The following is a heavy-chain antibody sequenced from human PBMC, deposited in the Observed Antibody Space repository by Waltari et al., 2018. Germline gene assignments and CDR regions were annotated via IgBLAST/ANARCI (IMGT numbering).Heavy chain of an antibody. Sequence: QVQLQESGPGLVKPSQTLSLTCTVSGGSISSGSYYWSWIRQPAGKGLEWIGRIYTSGSTNYNPTPEVRATRSVDAPKNQCSQKLSSVTAADTVVYYCAGGKITMVQPYNCFDPWGQGTLVTVSS. J-gene: IGHJ5*02. D-gene: IGHD3-10*01. CDR1: GGSISSGSYY. CDR3: AGGKITMVQPYNCFDP. V-gene: IGHV4-61*02. CDR2: IYTSGST.